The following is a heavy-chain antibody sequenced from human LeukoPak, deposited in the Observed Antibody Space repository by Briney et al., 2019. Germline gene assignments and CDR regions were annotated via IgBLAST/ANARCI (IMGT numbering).Heavy chain of an antibody. CDR2: ISYDGSNK. Sequence: GGSLRLSCAASGFTFSSYAMHWVRQAPGKGLEWVAVISYDGSNKYYADSVKGRFTISRDNSKNTLYLQMNSLRAEDTAVYYCARSPRGDLFDYWGQGTLVTVSS. D-gene: IGHD2-21*02. CDR1: GFTFSSYA. CDR3: ARSPRGDLFDY. V-gene: IGHV3-30*04. J-gene: IGHJ4*02.